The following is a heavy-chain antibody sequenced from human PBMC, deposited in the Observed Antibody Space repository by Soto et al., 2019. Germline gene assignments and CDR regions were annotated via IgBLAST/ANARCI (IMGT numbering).Heavy chain of an antibody. CDR1: GFTFSSYA. Sequence: WGSLRLSCAASGFTFSSYAMHWVRQAPGKGLEWVAVISYDGSNKYYADSVKGRFTITRDNSKTTLYLQMNSLRAEDTAVYYCASSGYSSSWYDSNYYYGMDVWGQGTTVTVSS. J-gene: IGHJ6*02. CDR2: ISYDGSNK. D-gene: IGHD6-13*01. CDR3: ASSGYSSSWYDSNYYYGMDV. V-gene: IGHV3-30-3*01.